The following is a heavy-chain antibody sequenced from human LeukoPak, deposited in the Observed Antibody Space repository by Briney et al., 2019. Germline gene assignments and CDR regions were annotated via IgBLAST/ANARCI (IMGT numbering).Heavy chain of an antibody. CDR3: AKDLGGIAVAGTGY. Sequence: GVSLRLSCAASGFTFSSYAMSWVRQAPGKGLEWVSAISGSGGSTYYADSVKGRFTISRDNSKNTLYLQMNSLRAEDTAVYYCAKDLGGIAVAGTGYWGQGTLVTVSS. J-gene: IGHJ4*02. CDR2: ISGSGGST. V-gene: IGHV3-23*01. D-gene: IGHD6-19*01. CDR1: GFTFSSYA.